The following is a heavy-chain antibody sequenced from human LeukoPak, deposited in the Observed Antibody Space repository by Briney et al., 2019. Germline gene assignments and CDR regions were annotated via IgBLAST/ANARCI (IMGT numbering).Heavy chain of an antibody. V-gene: IGHV3-48*04. Sequence: GGSLRLSCAASGFTFSSYSMTWVRQAPGKGLEWVSYICSSSSTIYYADSVKGRFTISRDNAKNSLYLQMNSLRAEDTAVYYCSYMDVWGKGTTVTVSS. CDR2: ICSSSSTI. CDR3: SYMDV. J-gene: IGHJ6*03. CDR1: GFTFSSYS.